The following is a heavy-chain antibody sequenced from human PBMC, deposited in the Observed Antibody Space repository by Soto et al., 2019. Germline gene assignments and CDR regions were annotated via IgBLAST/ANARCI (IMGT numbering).Heavy chain of an antibody. J-gene: IGHJ4*02. V-gene: IGHV3-53*01. CDR1: GFTLSINH. CDR3: ARGYYDSTAYFDY. Sequence: PGGALSLYLAVTGFTLSINHMPLLRPAPGKLLEWVSLIYTGGSTYYADSVKGRFTISRDNTKNMLYLQMNSLRAEDPAVYYCARGYYDSTAYFDYWGQGTLVTVSS. CDR2: IYTGGST. D-gene: IGHD3-22*01.